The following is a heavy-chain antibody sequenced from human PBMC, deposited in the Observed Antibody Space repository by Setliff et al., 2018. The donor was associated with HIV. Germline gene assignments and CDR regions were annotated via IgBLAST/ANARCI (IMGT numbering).Heavy chain of an antibody. CDR1: GGSFSGYY. CDR3: ARELRVTGIYYYYYMDV. J-gene: IGHJ6*03. D-gene: IGHD4-4*01. Sequence: PSETLSLTCAVYGGSFSGYYWSWIRQPPGKGLEWIGEINHSGSTNYNPSLKSRVTISVDTSKNQFSLKLSSVTAADTAVYYCARELRVTGIYYYYYMDVWGKGTTVTVSS. CDR2: INHSGST. V-gene: IGHV4-34*01.